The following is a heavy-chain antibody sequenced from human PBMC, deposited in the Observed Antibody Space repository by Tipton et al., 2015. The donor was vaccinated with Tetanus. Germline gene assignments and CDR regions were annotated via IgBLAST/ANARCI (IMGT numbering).Heavy chain of an antibody. CDR1: GASISSSRRFD. CDR2: INHSGNT. CDR3: VTVNFPNYYHYGMDV. Sequence: TLSLTCTASGASISSSRRFDCGWIRQAPGKGLEWIGEINHSGNTNHNPSLKSRVTLSVDTSKNQFSLKLNSVTAADTAMYYCVTVNFPNYYHYGMDVWGQGTTVTVSS. D-gene: IGHD1-1*01. J-gene: IGHJ6*02. V-gene: IGHV4-39*07.